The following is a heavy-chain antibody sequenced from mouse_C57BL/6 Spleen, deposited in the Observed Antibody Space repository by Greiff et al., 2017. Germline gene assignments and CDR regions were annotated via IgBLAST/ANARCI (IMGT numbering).Heavy chain of an antibody. J-gene: IGHJ3*01. D-gene: IGHD1-1*01. Sequence: QVQLKESGPELVKPGASVKISCKASGYAFSSSWMNWVKQRPGKGLEWIGRIYPGDGDTNYNGKFKGKATLTADKSSSTAYMQLSSLTSEDSAVYFCARWPHYYGSSPFAYWGQGTLVTVSA. V-gene: IGHV1-82*01. CDR3: ARWPHYYGSSPFAY. CDR2: IYPGDGDT. CDR1: GYAFSSSW.